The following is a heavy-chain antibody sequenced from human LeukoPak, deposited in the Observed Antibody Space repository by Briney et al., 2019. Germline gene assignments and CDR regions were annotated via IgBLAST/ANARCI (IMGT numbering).Heavy chain of an antibody. CDR1: GYSFTSYW. V-gene: IGHV5-51*01. Sequence: GESLKISCKGSGYSFTSYWIVWVRQMPGKGLEWMGIIYPGDSDTRYSPSFQGQVTISADKSISTAYLQWSSLKASDTAMYYCARSGQRAYGRFWFDPWGQGTLVTVSS. J-gene: IGHJ5*02. CDR3: ARSGQRAYGRFWFDP. CDR2: IYPGDSDT. D-gene: IGHD2-15*01.